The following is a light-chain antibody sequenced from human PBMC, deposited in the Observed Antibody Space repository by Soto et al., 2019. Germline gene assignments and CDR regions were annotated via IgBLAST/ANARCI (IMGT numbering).Light chain of an antibody. Sequence: QSVLTQPRSVSGSPGQSVTISCTGTSSDVGGYNYVSWYQQHPGKAPKLLIFDVTERPSGIPDRFSGSKSGNTASLTISGLRAEDEADYYCCSYAGSSTYVFGTGTKLTVL. CDR1: SSDVGGYNY. V-gene: IGLV2-11*01. CDR3: CSYAGSSTYV. CDR2: DVT. J-gene: IGLJ1*01.